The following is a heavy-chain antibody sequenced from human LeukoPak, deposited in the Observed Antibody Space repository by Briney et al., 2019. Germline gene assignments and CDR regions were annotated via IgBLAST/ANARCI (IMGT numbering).Heavy chain of an antibody. CDR3: ARDHVGDSSGRGDAFDI. J-gene: IGHJ3*02. D-gene: IGHD6-19*01. CDR1: GYTFTSYY. Sequence: ASVKVSCKASGYTFTSYYMHWVRQAPGQGLEWMGIINPSGGSTSYAQKFQGRVTMTRDTSTSTVYMELSSLRSEDTAVYYCARDHVGDSSGRGDAFDIWGQGTMVTVSS. CDR2: INPSGGST. V-gene: IGHV1-46*01.